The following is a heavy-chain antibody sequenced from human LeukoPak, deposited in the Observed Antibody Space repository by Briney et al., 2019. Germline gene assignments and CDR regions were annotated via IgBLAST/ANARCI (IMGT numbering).Heavy chain of an antibody. CDR1: GFTFSDHY. CDR3: ATGIVVVPAAIQRHYYYYYMDV. J-gene: IGHJ6*03. Sequence: GGSLRLSCAASGFTFSDHYVDWVRQAPGRGLEWVGRTRKKANIYSTEYAASVKGRFTISRDNSKNTLYLQMNSLRAEDTAVYYCATGIVVVPAAIQRHYYYYYMDVWGKGTTVTVSS. V-gene: IGHV3-72*01. D-gene: IGHD2-2*01. CDR2: TRKKANIYST.